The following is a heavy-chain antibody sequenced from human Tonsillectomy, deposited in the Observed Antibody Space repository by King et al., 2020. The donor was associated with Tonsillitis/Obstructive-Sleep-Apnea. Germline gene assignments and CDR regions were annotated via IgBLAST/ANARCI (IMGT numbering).Heavy chain of an antibody. V-gene: IGHV1-46*01. J-gene: IGHJ6*02. CDR1: GYTFTSYY. D-gene: IGHD6-13*01. CDR2: INPSGGST. Sequence: LQLVQSGAEVKKPGASVKVSCKASGYTFTSYYMHWVRQAPGQGLEWMGIINPSGGSTSYAQKFQGRVTMTRDTSTSTVYMELSSLRSEDTAVYYCAGGDPLSSGWYSPAHYGMDVWGQGTTVTVSS. CDR3: AGGDPLSSGWYSPAHYGMDV.